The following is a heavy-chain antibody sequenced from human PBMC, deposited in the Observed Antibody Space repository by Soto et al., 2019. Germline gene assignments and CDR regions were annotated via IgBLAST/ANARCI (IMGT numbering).Heavy chain of an antibody. CDR2: MNPNSGNT. J-gene: IGHJ5*02. V-gene: IGHV1-8*01. CDR1: GYTFTSYD. D-gene: IGHD3-9*01. CDR3: ARSRYYDILPGYPPGSAP. Sequence: GASVKVSCKASGYTFTSYDINWVRQATGQGLEWMGWMNPNSGNTGYAQKFQGRVTMTRNTSISTAYMELSGLRSEDTAVYYCARSRYYDILPGYPPGSAPGAQGTLVPVS.